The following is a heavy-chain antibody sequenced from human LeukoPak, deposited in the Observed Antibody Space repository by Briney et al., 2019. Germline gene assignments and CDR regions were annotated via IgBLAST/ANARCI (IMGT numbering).Heavy chain of an antibody. Sequence: SETLSLTCTVSGGSISSYYWSWIRQPPGKGLEWIGYIYYSGSTNYNPSPKSRVTISVDTSKNQFSLKLSSVTAADTAVYYCARQIWFGGDTNWFDPWGQGTLVTVSS. CDR3: ARQIWFGGDTNWFDP. CDR2: IYYSGST. D-gene: IGHD3-10*01. V-gene: IGHV4-59*08. CDR1: GGSISSYY. J-gene: IGHJ5*02.